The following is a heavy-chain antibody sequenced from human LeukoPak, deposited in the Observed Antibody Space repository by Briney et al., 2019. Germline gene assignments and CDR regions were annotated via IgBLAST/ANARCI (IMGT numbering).Heavy chain of an antibody. Sequence: PGGSLRLSCAASGFTFSSYWMSWVRQAPGKGLEWVANIKEDGSERYYVDSVKGRFTISRDNAKNSLYLQMNSLRAEDTSVYYCARGSRCSGGTCRNLYYYGMDVWGQGTTVTVSS. J-gene: IGHJ6*02. CDR1: GFTFSSYW. CDR2: IKEDGSER. CDR3: ARGSRCSGGTCRNLYYYGMDV. V-gene: IGHV3-7*01. D-gene: IGHD2-15*01.